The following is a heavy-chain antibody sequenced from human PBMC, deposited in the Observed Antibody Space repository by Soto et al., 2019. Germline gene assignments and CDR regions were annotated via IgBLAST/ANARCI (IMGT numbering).Heavy chain of an antibody. CDR3: ATTTAAGKNYYGMDV. V-gene: IGHV5-51*01. D-gene: IGHD6-13*01. Sequence: PGEYLKISCKGSGYSFASYWVGWVRQMPGKGPEWMGIIYPGDSDTRYSPSFQGQVTISADKSISTAYLQWSSLKASDTAMYYCATTTAAGKNYYGMDVWGQGTTVTVS. CDR1: GYSFASYW. CDR2: IYPGDSDT. J-gene: IGHJ6*02.